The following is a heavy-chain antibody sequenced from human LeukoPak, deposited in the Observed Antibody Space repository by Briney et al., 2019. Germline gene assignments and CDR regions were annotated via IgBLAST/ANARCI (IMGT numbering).Heavy chain of an antibody. D-gene: IGHD3-3*01. CDR1: NASISTYY. J-gene: IGHJ3*02. Sequence: SETLSLTCTVFNASISTYYWSWIRQPPGKGLEWIGYISSSGNTNYNPSLKSRLSISVDTSKNQFSLRLTSVTAADTAVYYCARVLTIFGVVISHGAFDIWGQGTVVTVSS. V-gene: IGHV4-59*13. CDR2: ISSSGNT. CDR3: ARVLTIFGVVISHGAFDI.